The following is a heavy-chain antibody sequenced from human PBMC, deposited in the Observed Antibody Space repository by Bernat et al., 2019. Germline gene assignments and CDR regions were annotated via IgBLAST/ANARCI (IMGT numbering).Heavy chain of an antibody. D-gene: IGHD6-13*01. J-gene: IGHJ6*02. CDR2: LNEDGSEE. V-gene: IGHV3-7*01. Sequence: EVQLVESGGGLVQPGGSRRLSCVGSGLSFSSYWMTWVRQPPGKGLECVASLNEDGSEEQYVDSVKGRFTISRDNTKNSLYLQMNSLRVEDTAVFYCAKRPGYQIGMEVWGQGTTVTVSS. CDR1: GLSFSSYW. CDR3: AKRPGYQIGMEV.